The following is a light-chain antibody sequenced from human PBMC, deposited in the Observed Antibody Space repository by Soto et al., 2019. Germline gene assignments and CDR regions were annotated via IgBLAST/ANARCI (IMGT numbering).Light chain of an antibody. Sequence: SYELTQPPSVSVAPGETARITCGGDNIATKSVHWYQQKPGQAPVLVVYDDSDRPSGIPERISGSNSANTATLTISRVEAGDEAGYYCQVWDNSDHPQGVFGGGTKLTVL. CDR2: DDS. V-gene: IGLV3-21*02. J-gene: IGLJ3*02. CDR1: NIATKS. CDR3: QVWDNSDHPQGV.